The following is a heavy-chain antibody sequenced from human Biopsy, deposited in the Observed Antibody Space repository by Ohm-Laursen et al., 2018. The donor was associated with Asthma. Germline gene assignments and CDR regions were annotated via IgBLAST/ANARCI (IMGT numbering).Heavy chain of an antibody. J-gene: IGHJ6*02. Sequence: SSVKVSCKASGGTFSNYPFTWVRQAPGQGLEWMGGIIPIFDTPNSAQEFQGRVTITADESTSTGYMELSSLRSEDTAVYYCASSGGNYGFYGMDVWGQGTTVTVSS. CDR2: IIPIFDTP. D-gene: IGHD4-11*01. V-gene: IGHV1-69*01. CDR1: GGTFSNYP. CDR3: ASSGGNYGFYGMDV.